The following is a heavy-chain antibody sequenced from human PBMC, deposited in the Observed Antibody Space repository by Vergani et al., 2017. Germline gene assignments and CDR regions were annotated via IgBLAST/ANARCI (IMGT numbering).Heavy chain of an antibody. D-gene: IGHD5/OR15-5a*01. V-gene: IGHV3-23*01. CDR1: GFTFNHYA. Sequence: EVQLLESGGDLVQPGGSLRLSCAASGFTFNHYAMNWVRQAPGKGLEWVSGISGSGGSTYYAGSVKGRFTISRDSSKNTMYLQMNILSAGDTAVYYCAKPNPRNSVYDYLYYYHAMDVWGQGTTVTVSS. CDR2: ISGSGGST. CDR3: AKPNPRNSVYDYLYYYHAMDV. J-gene: IGHJ6*02.